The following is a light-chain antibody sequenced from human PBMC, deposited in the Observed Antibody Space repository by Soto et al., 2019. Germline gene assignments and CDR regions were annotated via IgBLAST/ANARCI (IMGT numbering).Light chain of an antibody. V-gene: IGLV1-51*02. CDR2: ENN. Sequence: QSVLTQPPSVSVAPGQKVTISCSGSSSNIGSDFVSWYQQLPGTAPQLLIYENNKRPSGIPDRFSGSKSATSATLGITGLQTGDEADYYCAAWDTSLSGGVFGGGTKVTVL. CDR3: AAWDTSLSGGV. J-gene: IGLJ3*02. CDR1: SSNIGSDF.